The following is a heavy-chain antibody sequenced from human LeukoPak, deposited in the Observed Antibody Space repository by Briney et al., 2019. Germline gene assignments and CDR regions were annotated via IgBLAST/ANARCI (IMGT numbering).Heavy chain of an antibody. CDR1: GYTFTSYD. D-gene: IGHD3-9*01. Sequence: GASVKVSCKASGYTFTSYDINWVRQATGQGLEWLGYMNPNSGNTGYAQKFQGRVTMTSDTSINTAYMELSSLRSEDTAVYYCARDILRWRPLNYWGQGTLVTVSS. J-gene: IGHJ4*02. CDR2: MNPNSGNT. CDR3: ARDILRWRPLNY. V-gene: IGHV1-8*01.